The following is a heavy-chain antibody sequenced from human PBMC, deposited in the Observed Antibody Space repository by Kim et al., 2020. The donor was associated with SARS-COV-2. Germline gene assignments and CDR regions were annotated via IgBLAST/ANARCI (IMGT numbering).Heavy chain of an antibody. Sequence: GGSLRLSCAASGFTFSDYYMSWIRQAPGKGLEWVSYISRSSTTIYYADSVKGRFTISRDNAKNSLYLQMNSLRAEDTAVYYCARDHNEDGGTTTYDYWGQGTLVTVSS. CDR2: ISRSSTTI. J-gene: IGHJ4*02. CDR3: ARDHNEDGGTTTYDY. V-gene: IGHV3-11*01. CDR1: GFTFSDYY. D-gene: IGHD1-26*01.